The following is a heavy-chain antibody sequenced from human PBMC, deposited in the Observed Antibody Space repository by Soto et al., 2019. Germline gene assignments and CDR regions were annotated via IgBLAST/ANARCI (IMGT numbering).Heavy chain of an antibody. V-gene: IGHV3-30*18. D-gene: IGHD3-10*01. CDR2: ISYDGSHR. Sequence: GGSLRLSCAASKFTFSNYGMHWVRQAPGKGLEWVALISYDGSHRYYADSVKGRFTISRDNSENTLYLQMNSLRAEDTAVYFCAKGGYGSGSYFNAPNYYYGMDVSGHGTTVTVSS. CDR3: AKGGYGSGSYFNAPNYYYGMDV. CDR1: KFTFSNYG. J-gene: IGHJ6*02.